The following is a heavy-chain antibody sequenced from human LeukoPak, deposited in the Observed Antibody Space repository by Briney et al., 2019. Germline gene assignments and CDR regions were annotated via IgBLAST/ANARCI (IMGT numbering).Heavy chain of an antibody. CDR3: ARDPNDYGDNVLYYFDY. CDR2: ISSSSSYI. CDR1: GFTFSSYS. J-gene: IGHJ4*02. D-gene: IGHD4-17*01. Sequence: PGGSLRLSCAASGFTFSSYSMDWVRQAPGKGLEWVSSISSSSSYIYYADSVKGRFTISRDNAKNSLYLQMNSLRAEDTAVYYCARDPNDYGDNVLYYFDYWGQGTLVTVSS. V-gene: IGHV3-21*01.